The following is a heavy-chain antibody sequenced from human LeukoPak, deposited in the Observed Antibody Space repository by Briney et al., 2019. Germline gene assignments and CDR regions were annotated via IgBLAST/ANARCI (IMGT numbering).Heavy chain of an antibody. CDR3: AKDLTPNYYYDSSGYSALDY. J-gene: IGHJ4*02. CDR2: IRYDGSNK. D-gene: IGHD3-22*01. V-gene: IGHV3-30*02. CDR1: GFTFSSYS. Sequence: GGSLRLSCATSGFTFSSYSMNWVRQAPGKGLEWVAFIRYDGSNKYYADSVKGRFTISRDNSKNTLNLQMNSLRAGDTAVYYCAKDLTPNYYYDSSGYSALDYWGQGTLVTVSS.